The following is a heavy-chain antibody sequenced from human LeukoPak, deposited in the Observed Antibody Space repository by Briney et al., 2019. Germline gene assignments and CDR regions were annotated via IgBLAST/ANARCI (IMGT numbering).Heavy chain of an antibody. J-gene: IGHJ5*02. CDR2: IWYDGSNK. V-gene: IGHV3-33*01. D-gene: IGHD2-2*01. CDR3: ARGRRYCSSTSCYFWIDA. Sequence: PGRSLRLSCAASGFTFSSYGMHWVRQAPGKGLEWVADIWYDGSNKYYADSVKGRFTISRDNSKNTLYLQMNSLRAADTAVYYCARGRRYCSSTSCYFWIDAWGQGTLVTVSS. CDR1: GFTFSSYG.